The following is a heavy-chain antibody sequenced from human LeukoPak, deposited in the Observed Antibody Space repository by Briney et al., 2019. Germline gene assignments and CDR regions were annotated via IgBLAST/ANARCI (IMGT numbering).Heavy chain of an antibody. CDR1: GFTFSSYG. Sequence: GGSLRLSCAASGFTFSSYGMHWVRQAPGKGLEWVAFIRDDGSNKFYADSVKGRFTISRDNSKNTLYLQMNSLRAEDTAVYYCAKDRPPRALVPAATFDYWGQGTLVTVSS. CDR2: IRDDGSNK. CDR3: AKDRPPRALVPAATFDY. D-gene: IGHD2-2*01. V-gene: IGHV3-30*02. J-gene: IGHJ4*02.